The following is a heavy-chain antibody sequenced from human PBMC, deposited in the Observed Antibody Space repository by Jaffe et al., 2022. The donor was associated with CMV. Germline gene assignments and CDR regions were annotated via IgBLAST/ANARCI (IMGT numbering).Heavy chain of an antibody. CDR3: ARTTYYDFWSDKGWFDP. D-gene: IGHD3-3*01. CDR1: GFALSTSGVG. Sequence: QITLKESGPTLVKPTQTLTLTCTFSGFALSTSGVGVGWIRQPPGKALEWLALIFWNDDKRYSPSLKNRLTLTKDTSKNQVVLTMTNMDPVDTATYYCARTTYYDFWSDKGWFDPWGQGTLVTVSS. CDR2: IFWNDDK. V-gene: IGHV2-5*01. J-gene: IGHJ5*02.